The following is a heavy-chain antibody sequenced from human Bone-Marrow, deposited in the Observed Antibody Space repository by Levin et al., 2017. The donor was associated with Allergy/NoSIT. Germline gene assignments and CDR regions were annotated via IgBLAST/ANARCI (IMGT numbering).Heavy chain of an antibody. D-gene: IGHD1-26*01. CDR2: IYYSGST. J-gene: IGHJ3*02. Sequence: SCTVSGGSISSYYWSWIRQPPGKGLEWIGYIYYSGSTNYNPSLKSRVTISVDTSKNQFSLKLSSVTAADTAVYYCARDLGGAFDIWGQGTMVTVSS. V-gene: IGHV4-59*01. CDR3: ARDLGGAFDI. CDR1: GGSISSYY.